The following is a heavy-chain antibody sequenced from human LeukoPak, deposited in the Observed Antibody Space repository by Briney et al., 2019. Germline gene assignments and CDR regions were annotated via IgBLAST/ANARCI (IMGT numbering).Heavy chain of an antibody. Sequence: GGSLRLSCAASGFTFSSYGMHWVRQAPGKGLEWVAVISYDGSNKYYADSVKGRFTISRDNSKNTLYLQMNSLRAEDTAVYYCAKDSLWFGELLLVSTNYFDYWGQGTLVTVSS. J-gene: IGHJ4*02. V-gene: IGHV3-30*18. CDR3: AKDSLWFGELLLVSTNYFDY. D-gene: IGHD3-10*01. CDR2: ISYDGSNK. CDR1: GFTFSSYG.